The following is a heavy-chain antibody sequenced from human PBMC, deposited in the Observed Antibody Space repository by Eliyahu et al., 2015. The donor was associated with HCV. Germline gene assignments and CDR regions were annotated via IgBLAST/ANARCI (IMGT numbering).Heavy chain of an antibody. Sequence: QVQLQESGPGLVKPSETLSLTCTVSGGSISSYYWSWIRQPPGKGLEWIGYISYSGSTNYNPSLNSRVTISVDTSRNQFSLKLSSVTAADTAVYYCAKGGRLGGVIVIDYWGQGTLVTVSS. CDR2: ISYSGST. D-gene: IGHD3-16*02. J-gene: IGHJ4*02. V-gene: IGHV4-59*01. CDR1: GGSISSYY. CDR3: AKGGRLGGVIVIDY.